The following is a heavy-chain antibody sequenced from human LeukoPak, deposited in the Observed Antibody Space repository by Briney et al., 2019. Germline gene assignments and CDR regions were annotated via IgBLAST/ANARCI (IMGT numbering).Heavy chain of an antibody. D-gene: IGHD2-15*01. CDR1: GGSISSSSYY. CDR2: INHSGST. Sequence: SETLSLTCTVSGGSISSSSYYWGWIRQPPGKGLEWIGEINHSGSTNYNPSLKSRVTISVDTSKNQFSLKLSSVTAADTAVYYCARHPRWFPFDYWGQGTLVTVSS. CDR3: ARHPRWFPFDY. V-gene: IGHV4-39*01. J-gene: IGHJ4*02.